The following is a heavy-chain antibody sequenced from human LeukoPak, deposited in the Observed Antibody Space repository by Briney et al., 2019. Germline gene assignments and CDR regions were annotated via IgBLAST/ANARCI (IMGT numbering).Heavy chain of an antibody. J-gene: IGHJ4*02. CDR1: GVSINTCCYY. D-gene: IGHD5-18*01. CDR2: KYYSGST. Sequence: PSETLSLTCDVSGVSINTCCYYWTWFRHPPGRGLEWIGYKYYSGSTRYNSSLRSRLTISLDSSKNQFSLRLTSVTAADTAVYYCARGRSYGFDFDSWGPGTLVIVSS. CDR3: ARGRSYGFDFDS. V-gene: IGHV4-61*01.